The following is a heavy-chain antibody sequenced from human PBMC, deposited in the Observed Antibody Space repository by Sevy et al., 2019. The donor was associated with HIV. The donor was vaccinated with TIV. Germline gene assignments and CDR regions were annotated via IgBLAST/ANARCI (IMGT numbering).Heavy chain of an antibody. CDR2: ISSSGTTI. D-gene: IGHD3-22*01. V-gene: IGHV3-48*03. J-gene: IGHJ5*02. CDR1: GFTFSSYE. Sequence: GGFLRLSCEASGFTFSSYEMNWVRQAPGKGLEWVSYISSSGTTIKYADSVKGRFTISRDNAKNSLYMQMNSLRAEDTPDYYCARVDANYDKGFDPWGQGTLVTVSS. CDR3: ARVDANYDKGFDP.